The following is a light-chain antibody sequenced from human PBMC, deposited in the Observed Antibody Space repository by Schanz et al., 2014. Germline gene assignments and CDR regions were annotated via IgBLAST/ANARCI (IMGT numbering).Light chain of an antibody. J-gene: IGKJ4*01. V-gene: IGKV3-11*01. CDR1: QSVSSY. Sequence: EIVVTQSPATLSLSPGERATLSCRASQSVSSYLAWYQQKPGQAPRLLIYDASNRATGIPARFSGSGSGTDFTLTISSLEPEDFAVYYCQQRSNWPLPLTFGGGTKVEIK. CDR2: DAS. CDR3: QQRSNWPLPLT.